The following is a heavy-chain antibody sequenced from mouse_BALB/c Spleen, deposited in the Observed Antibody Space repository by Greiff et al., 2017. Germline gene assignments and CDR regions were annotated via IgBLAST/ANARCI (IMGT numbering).Heavy chain of an antibody. Sequence: QVQLQQPGAELVRPGASVKLSCKASGYTFTSYWINWVKQRPGQGLEWIGNIYPSDSYTNYNQKFKDKATLTVDKSSSTAYMQLSSPTSEDSAVYYCTRGGTHWGQGTTLTVAS. CDR2: IYPSDSYT. V-gene: IGHV1-69*02. CDR3: TRGGTH. J-gene: IGHJ2*01. D-gene: IGHD3-3*01. CDR1: GYTFTSYW.